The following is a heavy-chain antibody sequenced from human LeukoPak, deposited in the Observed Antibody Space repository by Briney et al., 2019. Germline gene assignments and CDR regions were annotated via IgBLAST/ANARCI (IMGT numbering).Heavy chain of an antibody. CDR2: ISGNAGST. CDR3: ARVSAAGTSSYAFDI. D-gene: IGHD6-13*01. V-gene: IGHV3-23*01. CDR1: GFTLSSYA. Sequence: PGGSLRLSCTASGFTLSSYAMSWVRQAPGKGLEWVSLISGNAGSTYYADSVKGRFTISRDNSKNTLYLQMNSLRAEDTAVYYCARVSAAGTSSYAFDIWGQGTMVTVSS. J-gene: IGHJ3*02.